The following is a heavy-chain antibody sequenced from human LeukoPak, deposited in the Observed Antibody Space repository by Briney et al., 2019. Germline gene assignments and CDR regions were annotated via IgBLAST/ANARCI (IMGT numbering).Heavy chain of an antibody. J-gene: IGHJ3*02. Sequence: GGSLRLSRAASGFTVSSNYMSWVRQAPGKGLEWVSVIYSGGSTYYADSVKGRFTISRDNSKNTLYLQMNSLRAEDTAVYYCARDPAAAGFFDIWGQGTMVTVSS. D-gene: IGHD6-13*01. CDR1: GFTVSSNY. CDR2: IYSGGST. CDR3: ARDPAAAGFFDI. V-gene: IGHV3-53*01.